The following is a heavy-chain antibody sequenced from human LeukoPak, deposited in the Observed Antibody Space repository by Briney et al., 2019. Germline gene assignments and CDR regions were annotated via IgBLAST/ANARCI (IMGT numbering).Heavy chain of an antibody. CDR3: ANIVVVVAAFGGH. CDR1: GGSISSTNW. Sequence: PSGTLSLNCAVSGGSISSTNWWNWVRQPPGKGLEWIGEIDHTGSTNYSPSLKSRLTISLDKSKNQFSLKLNSVTAADTAVYYCANIVVVVAAFGGHWGQGTLVTVSS. D-gene: IGHD2-15*01. V-gene: IGHV4-4*02. CDR2: IDHTGST. J-gene: IGHJ1*01.